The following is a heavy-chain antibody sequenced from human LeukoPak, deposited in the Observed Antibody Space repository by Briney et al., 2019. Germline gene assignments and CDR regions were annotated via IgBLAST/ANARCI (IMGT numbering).Heavy chain of an antibody. Sequence: PGGSLRLSCAASGFTFSSSAMSWVRQAPGKGLEWVSTLSGNGITTYYADSVKGRFTISGDNSKNTLYLQMNSLRAEDTAVYYCAKGIYSSGWSYFDYWGHGTLVTVSS. D-gene: IGHD6-19*01. V-gene: IGHV3-23*01. CDR3: AKGIYSSGWSYFDY. CDR2: LSGNGITT. J-gene: IGHJ4*01. CDR1: GFTFSSSA.